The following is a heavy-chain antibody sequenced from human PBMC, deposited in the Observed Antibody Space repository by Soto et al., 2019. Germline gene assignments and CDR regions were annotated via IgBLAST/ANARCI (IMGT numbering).Heavy chain of an antibody. CDR2: ISSSGSTI. V-gene: IGHV3-11*01. CDR3: ARDGIVVVVAANWFDP. CDR1: GFTFSDYY. J-gene: IGHJ5*02. Sequence: PGGSLRLSCAASGFTFSDYYMSWIRQAPGKGLEWVSYISSSGSTIYYADSVKGRFTIPRDNAKNSLYLQMNSLRAEDTAVYYCARDGIVVVVAANWFDPWGQGTLVTVSS. D-gene: IGHD2-15*01.